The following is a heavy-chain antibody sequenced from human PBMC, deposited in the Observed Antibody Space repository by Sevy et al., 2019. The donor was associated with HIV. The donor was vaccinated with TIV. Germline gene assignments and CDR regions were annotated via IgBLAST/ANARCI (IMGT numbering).Heavy chain of an antibody. D-gene: IGHD6-19*01. CDR1: GFSFSKYA. V-gene: IGHV3-23*01. CDR2: ISTTGDRT. Sequence: GGSLRLSCAASGFSFSKYAMNWVRQAPGKGLEWVSLISTTGDRTHYADSVKDRFTISRDDSKNTLYLQMNSLRVDDTAIYYCAKDDDSSGLHEVGGYWGQGTLVTVSS. J-gene: IGHJ4*02. CDR3: AKDDDSSGLHEVGGY.